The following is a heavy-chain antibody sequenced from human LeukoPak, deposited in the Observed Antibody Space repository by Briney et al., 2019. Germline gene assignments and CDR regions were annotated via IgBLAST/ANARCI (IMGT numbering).Heavy chain of an antibody. J-gene: IGHJ6*03. CDR3: ARGMTGPRSFLYYYYMDV. V-gene: IGHV1-2*02. Sequence: ASVKVSCKASGYTFTGYYMHWVRQAPGQGLEGMGWMNPNSGGTNYAQKFQGRVTMTSDTSISTAYMELSRLRSDDTAVYYCARGMTGPRSFLYYYYMDVWGKGTTVTVSS. CDR2: MNPNSGGT. D-gene: IGHD3-9*01. CDR1: GYTFTGYY.